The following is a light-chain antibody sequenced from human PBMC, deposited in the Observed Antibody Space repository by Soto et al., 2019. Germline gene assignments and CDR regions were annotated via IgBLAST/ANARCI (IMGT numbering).Light chain of an antibody. V-gene: IGLV2-14*01. CDR2: EVN. J-gene: IGLJ1*01. CDR1: GSDVAFYNH. Sequence: QSVLTQPASVSGSPGQSSTISFTGTGSDVAFYNHVSWYQQHPGKAPKLLIYEVNNRPSGVSHRFSGSKSGNTASLTISGLQAEDEADYYCSSFASTHTYVFGTGTKVTVL. CDR3: SSFASTHTYV.